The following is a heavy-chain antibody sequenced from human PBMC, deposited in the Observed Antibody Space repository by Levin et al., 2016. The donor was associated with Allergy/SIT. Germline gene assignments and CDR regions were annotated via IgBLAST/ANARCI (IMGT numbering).Heavy chain of an antibody. CDR1: GYTFTSYD. V-gene: IGHV1-8*01. Sequence: ASVKVSCKASGYTFTSYDINWVRQATGQGLEWMGWMNPISGNTGYAQKFQGRVTMTRNTSISTAYMELSSLRSDDTAVYYCAGDGQYYDFWSGYSYYYGMDVWGQGTTVTVSS. J-gene: IGHJ6*02. CDR2: MNPISGNT. CDR3: AGDGQYYDFWSGYSYYYGMDV. D-gene: IGHD3-3*01.